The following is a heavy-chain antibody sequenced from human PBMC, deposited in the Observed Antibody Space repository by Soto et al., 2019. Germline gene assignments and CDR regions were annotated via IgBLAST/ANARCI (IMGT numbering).Heavy chain of an antibody. CDR3: ASYELSTAYFPQFLFDY. Sequence: QLQLQESGPGLVKPSETLSLTCSVSGDSISSSNYYWGWIRQPPGKGLEWIGRIYYSGSTYYNPSLNIRVSMSHDMSKIRFSLQLTSLTSAATAVYYCASYELSTAYFPQFLFDYWGQGTLVTVSA. D-gene: IGHD3-9*01. J-gene: IGHJ4*02. V-gene: IGHV4-39*02. CDR2: IYYSGST. CDR1: GDSISSSNYY.